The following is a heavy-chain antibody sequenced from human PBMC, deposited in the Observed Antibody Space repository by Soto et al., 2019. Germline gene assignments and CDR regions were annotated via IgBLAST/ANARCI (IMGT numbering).Heavy chain of an antibody. D-gene: IGHD3-9*01. Sequence: ASVKVSCKTSGYTSINFGIGWVRQDPGQGLEWMGWISPFNGNTHYAQKLQGRVTMTTDTSTSTAYMELRSLRSDDTAVYYCARTIYDILTGYFSNWFDPWGQGTLVTVSS. V-gene: IGHV1-18*01. CDR2: ISPFNGNT. CDR1: GYTSINFG. CDR3: ARTIYDILTGYFSNWFDP. J-gene: IGHJ5*02.